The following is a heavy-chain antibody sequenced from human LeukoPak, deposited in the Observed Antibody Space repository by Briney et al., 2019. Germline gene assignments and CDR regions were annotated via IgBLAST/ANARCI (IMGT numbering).Heavy chain of an antibody. CDR2: INHSGST. V-gene: IGHV4-34*01. CDR3: ARVNYEGIVVVPAAIDY. CDR1: GYSIRNGGY. Sequence: PSETLSLTCVVSGYSIRNGGYWGWIRQPPGKGLERIGEINHSGSTNYNPSLKSRVTISVDTSKNQFSLKLSSVTAADTAVYYCARVNYEGIVVVPAAIDYWGQGTLVTVSS. D-gene: IGHD2-2*01. J-gene: IGHJ4*02.